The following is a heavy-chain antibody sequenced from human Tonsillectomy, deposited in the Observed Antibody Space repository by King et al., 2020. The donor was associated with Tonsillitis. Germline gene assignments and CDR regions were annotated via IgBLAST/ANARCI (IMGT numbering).Heavy chain of an antibody. Sequence: QLVQSGGGLVKPGGSLRLSCAASGFTFSNAWMTWVRQAPGKGLEWVGRIKSSTDGGTTDYAAPVKGRFNISRDDSDNTLYLQMNSLQTADTAVYYCTTTYSRNWYRCYFDLWGRGTLVTVSS. CDR3: TTTYSRNWYRCYFDL. CDR1: GFTFSNAW. D-gene: IGHD1-26*01. V-gene: IGHV3-15*01. J-gene: IGHJ2*01. CDR2: IKSSTDGGTT.